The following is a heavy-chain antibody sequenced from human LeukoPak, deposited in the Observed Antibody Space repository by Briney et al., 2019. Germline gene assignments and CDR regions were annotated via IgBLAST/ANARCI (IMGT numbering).Heavy chain of an antibody. V-gene: IGHV4-34*01. CDR1: GGSFSGYY. J-gene: IGHJ4*02. CDR2: INHSGST. Sequence: SETLSLTCAVYGGSFSGYYWSWIRQPPGKGLEWIGEINHSGSTNYNPSLKSRVTISVDTSKNQFSLKLSSVTAADTAVYYCARGGRGLQLDYWGQGTLVTVSS. D-gene: IGHD5-24*01. CDR3: ARGGRGLQLDY.